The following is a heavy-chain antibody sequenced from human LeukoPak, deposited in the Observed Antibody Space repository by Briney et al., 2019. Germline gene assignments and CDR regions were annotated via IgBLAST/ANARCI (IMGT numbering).Heavy chain of an antibody. CDR1: GYTFNSYY. D-gene: IGHD3-22*01. J-gene: IGHJ3*02. Sequence: ASVKVSCKASGYTFNSYYMHWVRQAPGQGLEWMGIINPSGGSTSYAQKFQGRVTMTRDTSTSTVYMELSSLRSEDTAVYYCARGVTYDSSGYYSDAFDIWGQGTMVTVSS. CDR3: ARGVTYDSSGYYSDAFDI. CDR2: INPSGGST. V-gene: IGHV1-46*02.